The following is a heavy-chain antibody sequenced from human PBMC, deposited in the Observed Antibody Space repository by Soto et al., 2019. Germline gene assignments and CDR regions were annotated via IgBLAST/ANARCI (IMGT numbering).Heavy chain of an antibody. CDR2: ISSSSSYI. V-gene: IGHV3-21*01. CDR1: GFTFSSYS. D-gene: IGHD2-2*01. CDR3: ARDSVRLLSALDY. Sequence: GSLRLSCAASGFTFSSYSMNWVRQAPGKGLGWVSSISSSSSYIYYADSVKGRFTISRDNAKNSLYLQMNSLRAEDTAVYYCARDSVRLLSALDYWGQGTLVTVSS. J-gene: IGHJ4*02.